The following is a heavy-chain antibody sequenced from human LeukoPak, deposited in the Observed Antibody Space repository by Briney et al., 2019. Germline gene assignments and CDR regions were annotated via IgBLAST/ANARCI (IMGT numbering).Heavy chain of an antibody. D-gene: IGHD4-23*01. CDR3: ARHMTTVGPDY. J-gene: IGHJ4*02. CDR2: IYYSGST. V-gene: IGHV4-39*07. CDR1: GGSISSSSYY. Sequence: PSETLSLTCTVSGGSISSSSYYWGWIRQPPGKGLEWIGSIYYSGSTYYNPSLKSRVTISVDTSKNQFSLKLSSVTAADTAVYYRARHMTTVGPDYWGQGTLVTVSS.